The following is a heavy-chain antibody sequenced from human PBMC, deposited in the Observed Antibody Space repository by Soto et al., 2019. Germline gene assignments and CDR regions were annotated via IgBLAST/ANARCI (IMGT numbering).Heavy chain of an antibody. CDR1: GASISSYF. Sequence: SETLSLTCTVSGASISSYFWTWIRQPAGKGLDWIGRISTSGTTNYNPSLKSRITMSVDTSKNHFSLNLSSVTAADTAVYYCAREAGPDRWFDPWGQGTLVTVSS. CDR2: ISTSGTT. V-gene: IGHV4-4*07. D-gene: IGHD6-19*01. CDR3: AREAGPDRWFDP. J-gene: IGHJ5*02.